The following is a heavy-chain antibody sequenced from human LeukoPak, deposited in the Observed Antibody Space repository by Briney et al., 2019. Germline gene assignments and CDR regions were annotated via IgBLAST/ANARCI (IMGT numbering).Heavy chain of an antibody. CDR1: GFTFSSYA. Sequence: GGSLRLSCAASGFTFSSYAMSWVRQAPGKGLEWVPGISGSGGSTYYADSVKGRFTISRDNSKNTLYLQMNSLRAEDTAVYYCAKDDNGGIREDWFDPWGQGTLVTVSS. CDR2: ISGSGGST. V-gene: IGHV3-23*01. D-gene: IGHD4-23*01. CDR3: AKDDNGGIREDWFDP. J-gene: IGHJ5*02.